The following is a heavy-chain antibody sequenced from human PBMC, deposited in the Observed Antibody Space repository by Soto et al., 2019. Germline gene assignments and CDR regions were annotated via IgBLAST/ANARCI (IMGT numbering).Heavy chain of an antibody. V-gene: IGHV3-7*01. CDR3: CRPGTYCSGGSCFPFQH. CDR1: GFTFSSYW. Sequence: GGFLRLSCAASGFTFSSYWMTWVRQAPGKGLEWVANVDQHGSEIYYADSVKGRFTMSRDNAKNSVFLQMNSLRVEDTAVYYCCRPGTYCSGGSCFPFQHWGQGTLVTVSS. CDR2: VDQHGSEI. J-gene: IGHJ1*01. D-gene: IGHD2-15*01.